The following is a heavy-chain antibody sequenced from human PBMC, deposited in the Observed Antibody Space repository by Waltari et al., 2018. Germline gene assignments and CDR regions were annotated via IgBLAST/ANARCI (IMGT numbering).Heavy chain of an antibody. V-gene: IGHV4-34*01. CDR2: INHSGST. CDR1: GGSFSGYY. CDR3: ARAASRRITIFGVVPSVGWFDP. Sequence: QVQLQQWGAGLLKPSETLSLTCAVYGGSFSGYYWSWIRQPPGKGLEWIGEINHSGSTNYNPSLKSRVTISVDTSKNQFSLKLSSVTAADTAVYCCARAASRRITIFGVVPSVGWFDPWGQGTLVTVSS. J-gene: IGHJ5*02. D-gene: IGHD3-3*01.